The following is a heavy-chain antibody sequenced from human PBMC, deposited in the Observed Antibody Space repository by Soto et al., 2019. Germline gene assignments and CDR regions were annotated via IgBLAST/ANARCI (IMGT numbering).Heavy chain of an antibody. D-gene: IGHD3-10*01. Sequence: QLQLQESGPGLVKPSETLSLTCTVSGGSISSSSYYWGWIRQPPGKGLEWIGSIYYSGSTYYNPSLKSRVTISVDTSKNQFSLKLSSVTAADTAVYYCARHRYYGSGSYFQYFDYWGQGTLVTVSS. J-gene: IGHJ4*02. CDR2: IYYSGST. CDR3: ARHRYYGSGSYFQYFDY. CDR1: GGSISSSSYY. V-gene: IGHV4-39*01.